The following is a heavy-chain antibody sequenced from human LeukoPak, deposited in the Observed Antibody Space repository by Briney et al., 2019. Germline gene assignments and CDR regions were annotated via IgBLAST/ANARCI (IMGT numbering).Heavy chain of an antibody. CDR3: ARHPDYYGSGSYYPLFDY. V-gene: IGHV5-51*01. Sequence: GESLKISCKGSGYSFTSYWIGWVRQMPGKGLEWMGIIYPGDSDTRYSPSFQGQVTISADKSISTAYLRWSSLKASDTAMYYCARHPDYYGSGSYYPLFDYWGQGTLVTVSS. CDR2: IYPGDSDT. CDR1: GYSFTSYW. J-gene: IGHJ4*02. D-gene: IGHD3-10*01.